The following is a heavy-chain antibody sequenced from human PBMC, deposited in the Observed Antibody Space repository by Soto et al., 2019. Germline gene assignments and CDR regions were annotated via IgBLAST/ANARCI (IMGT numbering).Heavy chain of an antibody. CDR1: SDSVRNYF. CDR3: ARDASMIGRFYFDY. V-gene: IGHV4-59*02. D-gene: IGHD2-21*01. CDR2: IFYSGTT. J-gene: IGHJ4*01. Sequence: SETLSLTCIISSDSVRNYFWSWIRQPPGKGLEWIGYIFYSGTTNYNPSLKGRVTMSFDTSKNQFSLILSAVTAADSAVYYCARDASMIGRFYFDYWGRGTLVTVSS.